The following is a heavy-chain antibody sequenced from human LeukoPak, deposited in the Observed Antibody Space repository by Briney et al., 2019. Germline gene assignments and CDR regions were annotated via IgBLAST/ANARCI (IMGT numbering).Heavy chain of an antibody. D-gene: IGHD5-24*01. CDR2: ISYDGSNK. Sequence: PGGSLRLSCAASGFTFSSYGMHWVRQAPGKGLEGVAVISYDGSNKYYADSVKGRFTISRDNPKNTLYLQMNSLRAEDTAVYYCARDDGYYYYGMDVWGQGTTVTVSS. V-gene: IGHV3-30*03. CDR1: GFTFSSYG. CDR3: ARDDGYYYYGMDV. J-gene: IGHJ6*02.